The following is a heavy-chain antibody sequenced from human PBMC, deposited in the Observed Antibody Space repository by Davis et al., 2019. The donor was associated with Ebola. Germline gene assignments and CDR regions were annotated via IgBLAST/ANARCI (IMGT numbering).Heavy chain of an antibody. CDR2: TKQDGSEK. Sequence: PGGSLRLSCAASGFTFSSYWMSWVRQAPGKGLEWVANTKQDGSEKYYVDSVKGRFTISRDNAKNSLYLQMNSPRAEDTAVYYCARARHSSTWFLGDFDYWGQGTLVTVSS. V-gene: IGHV3-7*03. CDR3: ARARHSSTWFLGDFDY. J-gene: IGHJ4*02. D-gene: IGHD6-13*01. CDR1: GFTFSSYW.